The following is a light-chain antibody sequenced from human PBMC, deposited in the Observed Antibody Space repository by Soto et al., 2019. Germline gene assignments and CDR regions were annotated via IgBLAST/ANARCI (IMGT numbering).Light chain of an antibody. Sequence: QSVLTQPASVSGSPGQSIAISCTGSSSDLGAYNYVSWYQQHPGRAPKLMISDVSTRPSGVSDRFSGSKSGSTASLTISGLQAEDEADYYCASYTTSGTVVIGGGTKLTVL. J-gene: IGLJ3*02. CDR3: ASYTTSGTVV. V-gene: IGLV2-14*03. CDR1: SSDLGAYNY. CDR2: DVS.